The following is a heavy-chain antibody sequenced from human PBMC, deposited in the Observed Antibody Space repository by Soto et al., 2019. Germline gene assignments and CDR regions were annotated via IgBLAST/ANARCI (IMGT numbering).Heavy chain of an antibody. CDR2: ISSSSSTI. D-gene: IGHD4-17*01. J-gene: IGHJ4*02. CDR3: ARPRTYGDYTNYFDY. V-gene: IGHV3-48*02. CDR1: GFTFSSYS. Sequence: EVQLVESGGGLVQPGGSLRLSCVASGFTFSSYSMNWVRQAPGKGLEWVSYISSSSSTIYYADSVKGRFTISRDNAKNSLYLQMSSLRDEDTAVYYCARPRTYGDYTNYFDYWGQGTLVTVSS.